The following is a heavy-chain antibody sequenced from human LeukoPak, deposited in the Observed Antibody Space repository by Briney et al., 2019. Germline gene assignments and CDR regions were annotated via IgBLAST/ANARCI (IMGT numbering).Heavy chain of an antibody. Sequence: SETLSLTCAVYGGSFSGDYWSWIRQPPGKGLEWIGEINHSGSTYYNPSLKSRVTISVDTSKNQFSLKLSSVTAADTAVYYCARASGYYDSSGYHINYFDYWGQGTLVTVSS. D-gene: IGHD3-22*01. V-gene: IGHV4-34*01. CDR3: ARASGYYDSSGYHINYFDY. J-gene: IGHJ4*02. CDR2: INHSGST. CDR1: GGSFSGDY.